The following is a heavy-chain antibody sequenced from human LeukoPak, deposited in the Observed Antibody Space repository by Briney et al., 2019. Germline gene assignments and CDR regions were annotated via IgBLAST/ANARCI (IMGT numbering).Heavy chain of an antibody. J-gene: IGHJ3*02. CDR1: GYAFTSYD. CDR3: AISSAWYHDGFDI. D-gene: IGHD6-19*01. V-gene: IGHV1-8*01. CDR2: MNTNSGDT. Sequence: GASVKVSCKASGYAFTSYDVHCVRQGIGQGLEWMGWMNTNSGDTGYTEKFQARVTMTRDTSRRVAYMQLSSLRSDDTAVYYCAISSAWYHDGFDIWGQGTMVSVSS.